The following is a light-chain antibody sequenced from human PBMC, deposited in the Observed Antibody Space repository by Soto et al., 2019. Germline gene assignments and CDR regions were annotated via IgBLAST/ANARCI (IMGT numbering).Light chain of an antibody. J-gene: IGKJ4*01. V-gene: IGKV3-15*01. CDR3: QQYNNWPLT. Sequence: EIVMTQSPATLSVSPGERVTLSCRASQSFSSNLAWYQQKPGQAPRLLMYGASTRATGIPARFSGSGSGTEFTLTISSLQSEDFAVYYCQQYNNWPLTFGGVTKVEIK. CDR1: QSFSSN. CDR2: GAS.